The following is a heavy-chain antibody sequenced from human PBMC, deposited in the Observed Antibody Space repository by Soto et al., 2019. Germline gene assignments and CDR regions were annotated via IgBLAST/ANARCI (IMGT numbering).Heavy chain of an antibody. CDR1: GFIFSSFG. D-gene: IGHD7-27*01. CDR2: IWYDGSNT. Sequence: VWSLRLSCAASGFIFSSFGMHWVRQAPGKGLEWVAHIWYDGSNTYYADSVKGRFTISRDNSRNTMYLQMNSLRAEDTAVYHCVRDLLGSGGHFDYWGQGTTVTVSS. CDR3: VRDLLGSGGHFDY. J-gene: IGHJ4*02. V-gene: IGHV3-33*01.